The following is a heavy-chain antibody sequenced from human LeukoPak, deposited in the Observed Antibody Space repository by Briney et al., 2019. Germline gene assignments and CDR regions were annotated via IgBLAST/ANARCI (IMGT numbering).Heavy chain of an antibody. D-gene: IGHD1-1*01. CDR1: GSTFSYYW. CDR2: IKQDVSDK. CDR3: TRDLTNWNDATFDI. Sequence: GGSLRHSCAATGSTFSYYWMSWVRQARGRGLEWVANIKQDVSDKYNVDSVKGRFTITRDNAKNSLYLQMNSLSAEDTAMYYCTRDLTNWNDATFDIWGQGTMVTVSS. V-gene: IGHV3-7*01. J-gene: IGHJ3*02.